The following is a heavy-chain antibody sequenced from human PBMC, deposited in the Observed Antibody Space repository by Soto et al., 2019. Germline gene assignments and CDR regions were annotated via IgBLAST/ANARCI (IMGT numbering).Heavy chain of an antibody. CDR3: AREDGGGPFDY. Sequence: DVHLLESGGGLVQPGGPLRLSCAASGFMFSAYAMHWVRQAPGQGLEWVSSMSGTSADTYYADSVKGRFTVSRDSSKDTLYLQLNSLRAEDTALYFCAREDGGGPFDYWGQGTLVIVSS. CDR1: GFMFSAYA. D-gene: IGHD2-15*01. J-gene: IGHJ4*02. CDR2: MSGTSADT. V-gene: IGHV3-23*01.